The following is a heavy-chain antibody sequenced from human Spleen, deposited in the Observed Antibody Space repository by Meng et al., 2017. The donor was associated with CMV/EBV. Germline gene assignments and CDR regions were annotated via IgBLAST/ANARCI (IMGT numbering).Heavy chain of an antibody. V-gene: IGHV4-39*07. CDR3: TRDHGSSAWFDP. CDR2: ISYSGNT. Sequence: SETLYLTCTVSADSISSSTYYWGWIRQSPGKGLEWIGSISYSGNTYYNPSLKSRVTISLDTSRNRFSLKLTSMTAADTAIYYCTRDHGSSAWFDPWGLGTLVTVSS. J-gene: IGHJ5*02. D-gene: IGHD6-6*01. CDR1: ADSISSSTYY.